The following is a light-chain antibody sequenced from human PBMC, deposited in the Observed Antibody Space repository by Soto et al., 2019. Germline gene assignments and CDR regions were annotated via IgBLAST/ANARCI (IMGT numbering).Light chain of an antibody. CDR1: KSDIGVYDF. CDR3: KPYPGSNTYV. Sequence: QSALAQPPSASGSPGQSVTISCTGTKSDIGVYDFVSWYQHHPGKAPRLIIYEVVQRPSGVPDRFSGSKSGNTASLTVSGLQAADEADYFCKPYPGSNTYVFGSGTKVTVL. CDR2: EVV. V-gene: IGLV2-8*01. J-gene: IGLJ1*01.